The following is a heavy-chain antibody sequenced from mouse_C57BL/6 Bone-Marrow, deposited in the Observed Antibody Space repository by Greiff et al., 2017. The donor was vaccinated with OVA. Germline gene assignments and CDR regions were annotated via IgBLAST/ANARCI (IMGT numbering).Heavy chain of an antibody. V-gene: IGHV1-52*01. J-gene: IGHJ2*01. Sequence: QVQLQQPGAELVRPGSSVKLSCKASGYTFTSYWMHWVKQRPIQGLEWIGNIDPSDSETHYNQKFKDKATLTVDKSSSTAYMQLSSLTSEDSAVYYCAIYYDYDEGFYYFDYWGQGTTLTVSS. CDR3: AIYYDYDEGFYYFDY. D-gene: IGHD2-4*01. CDR2: IDPSDSET. CDR1: GYTFTSYW.